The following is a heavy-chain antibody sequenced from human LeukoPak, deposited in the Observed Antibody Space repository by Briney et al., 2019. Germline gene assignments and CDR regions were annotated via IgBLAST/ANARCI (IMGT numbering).Heavy chain of an antibody. CDR2: IIPILGIA. CDR3: ARDPITISPNWFDP. CDR1: GGTSSSYA. Sequence: SVKVSCKASGGTSSSYAISWVRQAPGQGLEWMGRIIPILGIANYAQKFQGRVTITADKSTSTAYMELSSLRSEDTAVYYCARDPITISPNWFDPWGQGTLVTVSS. V-gene: IGHV1-69*04. J-gene: IGHJ5*02. D-gene: IGHD3-3*01.